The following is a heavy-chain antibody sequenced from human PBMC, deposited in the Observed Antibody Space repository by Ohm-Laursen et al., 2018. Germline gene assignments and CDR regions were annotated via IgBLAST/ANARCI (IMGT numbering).Heavy chain of an antibody. CDR2: IYHSGNT. CDR3: ARNRNDFWSDF. V-gene: IGHV4-38-2*01. J-gene: IGHJ4*02. CDR1: GYSIYSGYY. D-gene: IGHD3-3*01. Sequence: GTLSLTCVVSGYSIYSGYYWGWIRQPPGQGLEWIGGIYHSGNTYYNPSLKSRFTISVDTSKNQFSLKLSSVTAADTAVYYCARNRNDFWSDFWGQGTLVTVAA.